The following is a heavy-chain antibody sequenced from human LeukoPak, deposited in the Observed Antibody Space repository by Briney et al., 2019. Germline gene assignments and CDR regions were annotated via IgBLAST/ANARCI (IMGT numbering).Heavy chain of an antibody. CDR2: VSVSDGST. D-gene: IGHD2-2*01. CDR1: GFTSSDYT. J-gene: IGHJ4*02. V-gene: IGHV3-23*01. CDR3: AKDRYCSSTNCPYDY. Sequence: GGSLRLSCAASGFTSSDYTMNWVRQAPGKGLEWVSGVSVSDGSTYYADSVKGRFTMSRDNSNNMLFLQMNSLRAEDTAVYYCAKDRYCSSTNCPYDYWGQGTLVAVSS.